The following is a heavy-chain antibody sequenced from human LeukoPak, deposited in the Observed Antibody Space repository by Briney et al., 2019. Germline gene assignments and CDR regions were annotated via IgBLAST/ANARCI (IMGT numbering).Heavy chain of an antibody. CDR1: GVSISSYY. V-gene: IGHV4-59*01. CDR3: ARGLRWPDY. Sequence: SETLSLTCTVSGVSISSYYWSWIRQPPGKGLEWIGNIYYSGSANYNPTLKSRVTISLDTSKNQFSLKLTSVTAADTAVYYCARGLRWPDYWGQGTLVTVSS. J-gene: IGHJ4*02. CDR2: IYYSGSA. D-gene: IGHD4-23*01.